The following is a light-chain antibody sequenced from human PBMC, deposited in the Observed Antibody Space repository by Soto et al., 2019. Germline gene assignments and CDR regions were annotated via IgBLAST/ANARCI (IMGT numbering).Light chain of an antibody. CDR3: CSYAVSLIYV. Sequence: QSVLTQPASVSGSPGQSITISCTGTSSDIGDYNFVSWYQQVPGKAPKLIIYEVTKRPSGVSPRFSSSKSGNTASLTISGLRAEDEGDYYCCSYAVSLIYVFGSGTKVTVL. CDR2: EVT. J-gene: IGLJ1*01. V-gene: IGLV2-23*02. CDR1: SSDIGDYNF.